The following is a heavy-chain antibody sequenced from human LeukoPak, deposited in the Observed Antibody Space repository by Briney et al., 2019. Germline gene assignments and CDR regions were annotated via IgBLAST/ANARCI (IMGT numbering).Heavy chain of an antibody. Sequence: SVKVSCKASGGTFRSYAISWVRQAPGQGLEWMGGINPIFGTANYAQKFQGRVTITADESTSTAYMELSRLRSDDTAVYYCARGGDCSSTSCQAWFDPWGQGTLVTVSS. CDR3: ARGGDCSSTSCQAWFDP. CDR2: INPIFGTA. D-gene: IGHD2-2*01. CDR1: GGTFRSYA. J-gene: IGHJ5*02. V-gene: IGHV1-69*13.